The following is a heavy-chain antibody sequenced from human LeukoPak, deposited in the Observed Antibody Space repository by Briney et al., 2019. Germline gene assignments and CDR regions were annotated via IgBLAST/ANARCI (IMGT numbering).Heavy chain of an antibody. Sequence: GGSLRLSCAASGFTVSSNYMSWVRQAPGKGLEWVSVIYSGGSIYYADSVKGRFTISRDNSKNTLYLHMNSLRAEDTAVYYCATTEGNSGWYSYYFDYGGQGTLVTVSS. CDR2: IYSGGSI. CDR3: ATTEGNSGWYSYYFDY. D-gene: IGHD6-19*01. V-gene: IGHV3-66*01. J-gene: IGHJ4*02. CDR1: GFTVSSNY.